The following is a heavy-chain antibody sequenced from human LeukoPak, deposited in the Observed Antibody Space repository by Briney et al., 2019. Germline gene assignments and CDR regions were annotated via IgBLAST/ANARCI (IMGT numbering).Heavy chain of an antibody. D-gene: IGHD2-2*01. J-gene: IGHJ4*02. CDR3: ARGCSSTSCPFDY. CDR1: GGSISSGAYH. Sequence: SQTLSLTGTVSGGSISSGAYHWTWVRHQPGKVLEWIGYIYYSGSTDYNPSLKSRVTISVDTSKNQLSLKLSSVTAADTAVYYCARGCSSTSCPFDYWGQGTLVTVSS. CDR2: IYYSGST. V-gene: IGHV4-31*03.